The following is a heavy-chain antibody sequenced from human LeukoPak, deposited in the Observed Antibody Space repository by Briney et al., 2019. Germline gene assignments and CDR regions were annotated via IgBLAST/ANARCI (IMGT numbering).Heavy chain of an antibody. D-gene: IGHD3-22*01. CDR3: ARLSGYNGGGAFDV. V-gene: IGHV1-2*04. Sequence: GASVKVSCKASGYTFTSYGISWVRQAPGQGLEWMGWINPNTGGTKSAQKFQGWVTMTRDTSISTAYMELSRLRADDTAVYYCARLSGYNGGGAFDVWGQGTMVTVSS. J-gene: IGHJ3*01. CDR2: INPNTGGT. CDR1: GYTFTSYG.